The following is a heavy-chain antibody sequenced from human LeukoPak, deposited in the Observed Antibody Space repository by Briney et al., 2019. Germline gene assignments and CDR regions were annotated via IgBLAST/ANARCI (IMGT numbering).Heavy chain of an antibody. V-gene: IGHV4-4*02. CDR3: ARADGQWLQRGDYFDY. D-gene: IGHD5-24*01. CDR1: GDSINSLDL. CDR2: MYLSGTT. J-gene: IGHJ4*02. Sequence: PSGTLSLTCTVSGDSINSLDLWSWVRQPPGKGLEWIGEMYLSGTTHSNPSVKSRVTISIDKSKNQFFLNLSSVTAADTAVYYCARADGQWLQRGDYFDYWGQGTLVTVSS.